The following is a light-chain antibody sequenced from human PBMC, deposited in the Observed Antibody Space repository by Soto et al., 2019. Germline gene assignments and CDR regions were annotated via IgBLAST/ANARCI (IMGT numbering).Light chain of an antibody. V-gene: IGKV3-20*01. CDR2: GAS. CDR1: QSVSKY. CDR3: QEYGGSPQT. Sequence: EIVLTQSPGTLALSPGEGSTVSCRASQSVSKYLARYQQKPGQAPRLLIYGASSRATGIPDSFSGSGSGTDFNLTISRQAPEDFAVYYCQEYGGSPQTFGQGTKVEIK. J-gene: IGKJ1*01.